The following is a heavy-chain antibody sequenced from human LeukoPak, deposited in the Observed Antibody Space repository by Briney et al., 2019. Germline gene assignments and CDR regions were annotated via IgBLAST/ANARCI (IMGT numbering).Heavy chain of an antibody. J-gene: IGHJ4*02. V-gene: IGHV5-51*01. Sequence: GESLKIFSKGSGYSFTTYWIGWVRQMPGKGLEWMGIIYPGDSDTKYSPSFQGQVTISADKSISTAYLQWSSLKASDTAMYYCARRGPAVALDYWGQGTLVTVSS. CDR1: GYSFTTYW. CDR3: ARRGPAVALDY. CDR2: IYPGDSDT. D-gene: IGHD6-19*01.